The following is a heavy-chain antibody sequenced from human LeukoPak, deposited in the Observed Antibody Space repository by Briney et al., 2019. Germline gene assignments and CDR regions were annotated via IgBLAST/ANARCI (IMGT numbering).Heavy chain of an antibody. D-gene: IGHD5-18*01. CDR1: GFTFTNHY. CDR2: ITNKPSTYTT. CDR3: ARDTATALDY. Sequence: GGSLRLSCAASGFTFTNHYMDWVRQAPGMGLEWIARITNKPSTYTTAYAAYVKGRFIVSRDDSKNSLHLQMNSLKTEDTAVYYCARDTATALDYWGQGTLVTVSS. V-gene: IGHV3-72*01. J-gene: IGHJ4*02.